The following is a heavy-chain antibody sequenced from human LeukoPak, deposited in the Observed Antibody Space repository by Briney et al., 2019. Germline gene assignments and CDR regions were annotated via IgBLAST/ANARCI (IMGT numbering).Heavy chain of an antibody. CDR1: GGSISSGDYY. Sequence: SETLSLTCTVSGGSISSGDYYWSWIRQPPGKGLEWIGYIYYSGSTYYNPSLKSRVTISVDTSKNQFSLKLSSVTAADTAVYYCARASEGIVLMVYATGGDAFDIWGRGTMVTVSS. D-gene: IGHD2-8*01. CDR3: ARASEGIVLMVYATGGDAFDI. J-gene: IGHJ3*02. V-gene: IGHV4-30-4*01. CDR2: IYYSGST.